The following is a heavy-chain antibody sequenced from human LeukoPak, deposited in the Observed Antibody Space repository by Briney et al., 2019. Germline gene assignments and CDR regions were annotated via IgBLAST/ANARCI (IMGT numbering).Heavy chain of an antibody. Sequence: GGSLRLSCAASGFTVSSNYMNWVRQAPGKGLEWVSIIYSGGSTFYADSVKGRFTISRDNSKNTLHLQMNSLRAEDTAVYYCARSKDAFELWGQGTMVTVSS. CDR1: GFTVSSNY. D-gene: IGHD5/OR15-5a*01. J-gene: IGHJ3*01. CDR2: IYSGGST. V-gene: IGHV3-53*01. CDR3: ARSKDAFEL.